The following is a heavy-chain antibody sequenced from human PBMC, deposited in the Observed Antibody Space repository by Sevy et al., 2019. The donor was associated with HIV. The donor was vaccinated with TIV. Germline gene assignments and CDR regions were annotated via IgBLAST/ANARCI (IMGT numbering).Heavy chain of an antibody. CDR3: ARGPLRYCSSTSCYEGDYYYYGMDV. CDR1: GFTFSNYG. CDR2: TWYDGNNK. V-gene: IGHV3-33*01. J-gene: IGHJ6*02. Sequence: GGSLRLSCAASGFTFSNYGIHWVRQAPGKELEWVAVTWYDGNNKNYTDSVKGRFTISRDNSKKTLYLQVNSLGAEDTAVYYCARGPLRYCSSTSCYEGDYYYYGMDVWGQGTTVTVSS. D-gene: IGHD2-2*01.